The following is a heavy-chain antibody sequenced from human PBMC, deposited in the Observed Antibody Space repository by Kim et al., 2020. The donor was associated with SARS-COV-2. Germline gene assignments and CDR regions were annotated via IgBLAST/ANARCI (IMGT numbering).Heavy chain of an antibody. V-gene: IGHV3-21*01. Sequence: GGSLRLSCAASGFTFSSYNMNWVRQAPGKGLEWVSCISTGSSYMYYADSVKGRFTISRDNTKNSLYLQMNSLRVEDTAVYYCAREESETKWELQPGQGYFQHWGRGTLLTVSS. J-gene: IGHJ1*01. CDR1: GFTFSSYN. D-gene: IGHD1-26*01. CDR3: AREESETKWELQPGQGYFQH. CDR2: ISTGSSYM.